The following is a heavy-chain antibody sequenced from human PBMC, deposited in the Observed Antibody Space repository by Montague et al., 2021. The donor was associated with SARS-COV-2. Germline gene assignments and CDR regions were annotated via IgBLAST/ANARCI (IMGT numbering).Heavy chain of an antibody. CDR2: INSDGTTT. J-gene: IGHJ6*02. V-gene: IGHV3-74*01. Sequence: LRLSCAASGFTFNSYWMHWVRQAPGKGLVWVSRINSDGTTTTYADSVKGRFTTSRDNAKDTLYLQMNSLRAEDTALYFCARGGPLSYYYYGMDVWGQGTAVTVSS. D-gene: IGHD1-14*01. CDR1: GFTFNSYW. CDR3: ARGGPLSYYYYGMDV.